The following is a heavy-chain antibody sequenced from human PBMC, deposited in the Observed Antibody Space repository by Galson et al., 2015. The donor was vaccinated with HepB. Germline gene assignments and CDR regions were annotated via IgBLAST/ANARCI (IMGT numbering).Heavy chain of an antibody. Sequence: SLRLSCAASGFTFDDYAMHWVRQAPGKGLEWVSSIGWNSGSKEYADSVKGRFAISRDNAKNSLYLQMNGLTADDTAFYYCAKDLQPIVGSTVFDFWGLGTLVTVSS. CDR2: IGWNSGSK. CDR3: AKDLQPIVGSTVFDF. J-gene: IGHJ4*02. CDR1: GFTFDDYA. D-gene: IGHD1-26*01. V-gene: IGHV3-9*01.